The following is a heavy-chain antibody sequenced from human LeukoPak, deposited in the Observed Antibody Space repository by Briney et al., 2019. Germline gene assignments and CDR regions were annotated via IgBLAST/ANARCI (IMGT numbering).Heavy chain of an antibody. CDR2: IHYSGST. D-gene: IGHD1-1*01. J-gene: IGHJ4*02. CDR3: ARTGSTGGY. Sequence: SETLSLTCTVSGGSVSGGNYYCSWIRQSPGKGLEWIGYIHYSGSTVYNLSLKSRVTMSIDTSKNQFSLNLSSVTAADTAVYYCARTGSTGGYWGQGTLVTVSS. CDR1: GGSVSGGNYY. V-gene: IGHV4-61*01.